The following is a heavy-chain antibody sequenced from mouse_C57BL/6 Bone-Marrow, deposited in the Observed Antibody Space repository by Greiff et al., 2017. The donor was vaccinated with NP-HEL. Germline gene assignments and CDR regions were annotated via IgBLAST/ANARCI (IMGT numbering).Heavy chain of an antibody. CDR3: ARGYYGSYAMDY. V-gene: IGHV5-4*03. CDR2: ISDGGSYT. D-gene: IGHD1-1*01. J-gene: IGHJ4*01. CDR1: GFTFSSYA. Sequence: DVMLVESGGGLVKPGGSLKLSCAASGFTFSSYAMSWVRQTPEKRLEWVATISDGGSYTYYPDNVKGRFTISRDNAKNNLYLQMSHLKSEDTAMYYCARGYYGSYAMDYWGQGTSVTVSS.